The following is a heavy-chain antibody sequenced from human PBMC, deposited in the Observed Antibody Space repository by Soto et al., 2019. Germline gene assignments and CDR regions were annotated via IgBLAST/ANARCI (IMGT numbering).Heavy chain of an antibody. CDR2: ITDSGGTT. J-gene: IGHJ4*02. CDR3: AKRVGPSYGYFDY. CDR1: GFTFKFYA. V-gene: IGHV3-23*01. Sequence: GGSLRLSCTVSGFTFKFYAMGWVRQASGKGLEWVSAITDSGGTTYYADSVKGRFTISRDNSNNTLYLQMSGLRGEDTAVYYCAKRVGPSYGYFDYWGQGTLVTVSS. D-gene: IGHD1-26*01.